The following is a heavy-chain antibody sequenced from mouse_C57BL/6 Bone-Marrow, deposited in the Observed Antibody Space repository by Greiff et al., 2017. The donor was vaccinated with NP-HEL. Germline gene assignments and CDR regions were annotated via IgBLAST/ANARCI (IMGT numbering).Heavy chain of an antibody. V-gene: IGHV1-69*01. CDR3: ASKVYFDY. J-gene: IGHJ2*01. Sequence: QVQLKQSGAELVMPGASVKLSCKASGYTFTSYWMHWVKQRPGQGLEWIGEIDPSDSYTNYNQKFKGKSTLTVDKSSSTAYMQLSSLTSEDSAVYYCASKVYFDYWGQGTTLTVSS. CDR2: IDPSDSYT. CDR1: GYTFTSYW.